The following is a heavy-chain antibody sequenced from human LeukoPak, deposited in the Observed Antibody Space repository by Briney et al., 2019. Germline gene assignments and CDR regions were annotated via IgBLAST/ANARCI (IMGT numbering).Heavy chain of an antibody. J-gene: IGHJ4*02. Sequence: GGSVRRSGVASAFNDKSNYRAWVRQAPGKGREGGSVFFSGGSPYYEDSVKGRFTVSSDVSKHPLYLQMNNLRGEDTAVYYCASRHCSGENCYAGPLDFWGQGIQVTVSS. CDR1: AFNDKSNY. CDR2: FFSGGSP. V-gene: IGHV3-53*01. D-gene: IGHD2-8*02. CDR3: ASRHCSGENCYAGPLDF.